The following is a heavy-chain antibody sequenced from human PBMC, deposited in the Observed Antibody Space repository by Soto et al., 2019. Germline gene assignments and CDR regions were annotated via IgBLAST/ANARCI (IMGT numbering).Heavy chain of an antibody. D-gene: IGHD2-8*01. J-gene: IGHJ6*01. Sequence: SETLSLTSTVSGGSISSGDYFWSWLRQSPGKGLEWIGYISSIGSTYYNPSLKSRVSVSRDTSKNQFSLKLSSVTTTDTAVYYCARGMVTRPYYYHGMDIWGQGSTVT. CDR3: ARGMVTRPYYYHGMDI. V-gene: IGHV4-30-4*01. CDR2: ISSIGST. CDR1: GGSISSGDYF.